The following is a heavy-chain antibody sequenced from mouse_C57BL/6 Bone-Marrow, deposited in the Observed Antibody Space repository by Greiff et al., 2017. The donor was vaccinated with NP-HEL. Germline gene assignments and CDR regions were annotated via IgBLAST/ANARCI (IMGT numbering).Heavy chain of an antibody. Sequence: EVHLVESGGDLVKPGGSLKLSCAASGFTFSSYGMSWVRQTPDKRLEWVATISSGGSYTYYPDSVKGRFTISRDNAKNTLYLQMSSLKSEDTAMYYCARHSPLITTVVATPYWGQGTLVTVSA. CDR3: ARHSPLITTVVATPY. D-gene: IGHD1-1*01. V-gene: IGHV5-6*01. CDR2: ISSGGSYT. CDR1: GFTFSSYG. J-gene: IGHJ3*01.